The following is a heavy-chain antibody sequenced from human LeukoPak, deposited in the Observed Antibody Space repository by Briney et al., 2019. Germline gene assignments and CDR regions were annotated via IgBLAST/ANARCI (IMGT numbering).Heavy chain of an antibody. CDR3: ARGAVAGIPVTFDP. D-gene: IGHD6-19*01. Sequence: SVKVSCKASGGTFSSYAISWVRQAPGQGLEWMGGIIPIFGTANYAQKFQGRVTITADESTSTAYMELRSLRSDDTAVYYCARGAVAGIPVTFDPWGQGTLVTVSS. J-gene: IGHJ5*02. V-gene: IGHV1-69*13. CDR2: IIPIFGTA. CDR1: GGTFSSYA.